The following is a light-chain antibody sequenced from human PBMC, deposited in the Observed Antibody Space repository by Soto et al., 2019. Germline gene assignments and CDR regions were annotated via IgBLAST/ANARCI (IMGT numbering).Light chain of an antibody. V-gene: IGKV1-5*03. J-gene: IGKJ1*01. CDR1: QSINDC. CDR2: KAS. Sequence: DIQMTQSPSTLSASVGDRVTITCRASQSINDCLAWYQQKPGKAPNLLIYKASSLQSGVPSRFSGSGSGTEFTLTISSLQPDDFATFYCQQYFSYPWTFGQGTKVEIK. CDR3: QQYFSYPWT.